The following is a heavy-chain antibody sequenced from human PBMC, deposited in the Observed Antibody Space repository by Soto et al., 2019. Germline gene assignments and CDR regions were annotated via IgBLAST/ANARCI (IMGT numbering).Heavy chain of an antibody. CDR1: GHTFSAYG. V-gene: IGHV3-30*18. D-gene: IGHD2-8*01. Sequence: QARLVESGGGVVQPGRPLRLSCEASGHTFSAYGMHWVRQAPGKGLEWVATISYDGSKKYFGDSVKGRFTISRDNSKSTLYLEMNSLRTEDTAVYYCAKASHCNKGRCSLGLIGDRAFDIWGQGTMVTVSS. J-gene: IGHJ3*02. CDR2: ISYDGSKK. CDR3: AKASHCNKGRCSLGLIGDRAFDI.